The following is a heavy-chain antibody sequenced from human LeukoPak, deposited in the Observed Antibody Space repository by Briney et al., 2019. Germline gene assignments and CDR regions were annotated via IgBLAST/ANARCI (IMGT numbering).Heavy chain of an antibody. D-gene: IGHD4-17*01. CDR1: VFTVSSNY. CDR3: ARGRGNGDLDYDAFDI. J-gene: IGHJ3*02. CDR2: IYSGGST. Sequence: PGGALRLSCAASVFTVSSNYMSWVRQAPGKGLEWVSLIYSGGSTYYADSVMGGFTISRVNSKKTLYIQMNRLRAEDTAVYYCARGRGNGDLDYDAFDIWGQGTMVTVSS. V-gene: IGHV3-66*02.